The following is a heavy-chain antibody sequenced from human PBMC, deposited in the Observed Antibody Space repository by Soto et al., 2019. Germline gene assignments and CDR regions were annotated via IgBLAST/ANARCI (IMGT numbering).Heavy chain of an antibody. J-gene: IGHJ4*02. CDR3: ARDKIPGLIDY. V-gene: IGHV4-34*01. D-gene: IGHD2-21*01. CDR1: GGSFSGYY. CDR2: INHSGST. Sequence: PSETLSLTCAVYGGSFSGYYWTWIRQPPGTGLEWIGEINHSGSTNYNPSLKSRVTISVDTSKNQFSLKLTSVTAADMAVYYCARDKIPGLIDYWGQGTLVTVSS.